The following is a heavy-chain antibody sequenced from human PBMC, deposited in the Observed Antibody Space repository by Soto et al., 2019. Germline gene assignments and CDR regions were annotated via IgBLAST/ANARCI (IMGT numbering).Heavy chain of an antibody. CDR3: AKGPGVSSRDIVVVPADY. CDR1: GFTFSSYA. CDR2: ISGSGGST. J-gene: IGHJ4*02. V-gene: IGHV3-23*01. Sequence: PGGSLRLSCAASGFTFSSYAMSWVRQAPGKGLEWVSAISGSGGSTYYADSVKGRFTISRDNSKNTLYLQMNSLRAEDTAVYYCAKGPGVSSRDIVVVPADYWGQGTLVTVSS. D-gene: IGHD2-2*01.